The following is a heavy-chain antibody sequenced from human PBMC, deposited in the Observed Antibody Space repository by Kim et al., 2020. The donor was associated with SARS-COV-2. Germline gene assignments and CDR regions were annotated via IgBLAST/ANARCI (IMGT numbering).Heavy chain of an antibody. Sequence: GGSLRLSCTASGFTFGDYAMSWFRQAPGKGLEWVGFIRSKAYGGTTEYAASVKGRFTISRDDSKSIAYLQMNSLKTEDTAVYYCTRDRFQGSRVKWELLRDNWFDPWGQGTLVTVSS. CDR1: GFTFGDYA. V-gene: IGHV3-49*03. D-gene: IGHD1-26*01. CDR3: TRDRFQGSRVKWELLRDNWFDP. J-gene: IGHJ5*02. CDR2: IRSKAYGGTT.